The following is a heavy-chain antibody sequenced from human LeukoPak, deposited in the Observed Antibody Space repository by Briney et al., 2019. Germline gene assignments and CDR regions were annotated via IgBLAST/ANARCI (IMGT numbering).Heavy chain of an antibody. D-gene: IGHD7-27*01. CDR2: MSPNSGDT. CDR3: VRTPPNWGFDY. V-gene: IGHV1-8*01. CDR1: GYTFTTHD. J-gene: IGHJ4*02. Sequence: ASVKVSCKASGYTFTTHDINWVRQATGQGLEWLGWMSPNSGDTDYVQKFQGRVTMTSDSSISTAYMELSSLRSEDTAIYYCVRTPPNWGFDYWGQGTLVTVSS.